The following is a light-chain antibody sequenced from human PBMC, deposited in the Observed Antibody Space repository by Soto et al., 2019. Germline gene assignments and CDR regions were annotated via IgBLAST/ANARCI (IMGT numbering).Light chain of an antibody. CDR2: GAS. CDR1: QSISSW. J-gene: IGKJ4*01. CDR3: QQYDSYSGLT. Sequence: DIQMTQSPSTLSASVGDRVTITCRASQSISSWLTWYQQKPGKAPKVLIYGASSLDSGVPARFSGSGSGTEFTLTISSLQPDDFAPYYCQQYDSYSGLTFGGGTKVEIK. V-gene: IGKV1-5*03.